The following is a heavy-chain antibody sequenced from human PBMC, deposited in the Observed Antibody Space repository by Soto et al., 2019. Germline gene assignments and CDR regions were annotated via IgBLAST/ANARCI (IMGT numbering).Heavy chain of an antibody. CDR3: ARTYSSPSFGNWFDP. CDR1: GGTFSSYA. D-gene: IGHD6-6*01. V-gene: IGHV1-69*13. Sequence: GASVKVSCKASGGTFSSYAISWVRQAPGQGLEWMGGIIPIFGTANYAQKFQGRVTITADESTSTAYMELSSLRSEDTAVYYCARTYSSPSFGNWFDPWGQGTLVTVSS. CDR2: IIPIFGTA. J-gene: IGHJ5*02.